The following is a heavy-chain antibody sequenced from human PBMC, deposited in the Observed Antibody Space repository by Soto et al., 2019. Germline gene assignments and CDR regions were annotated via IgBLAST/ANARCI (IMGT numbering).Heavy chain of an antibody. CDR2: VSGYNGDT. Sequence: VPVEVSSKASRYTFSRYSISWARHAPGKGLEWMGWVSGYNGDTKYAQKVQGRVTMTVDTSTYTAYMELRSLTSDDTAKYYCAKNGQPPYYYYGMDVWGQGTTVTVSS. CDR3: AKNGQPPYYYYGMDV. V-gene: IGHV1-18*01. D-gene: IGHD2-8*01. CDR1: RYTFSRYS. J-gene: IGHJ6*02.